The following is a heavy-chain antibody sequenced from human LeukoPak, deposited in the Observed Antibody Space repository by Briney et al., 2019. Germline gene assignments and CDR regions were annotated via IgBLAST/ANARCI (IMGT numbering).Heavy chain of an antibody. CDR1: EYSFTSYW. CDR2: IYPGDSET. V-gene: IGHV5-51*01. CDR3: AVCTSGSYSYFDL. J-gene: IGHJ4*02. D-gene: IGHD3-16*01. Sequence: GESLKISCKGSEYSFTSYWIGWVRQMPGKDLEWMGIIYPGDSETRYSPSFQGQVTISADKSISTAYLQWSSLKASDTAMYYCAVCTSGSYSYFDLWGQGTLVTVSS.